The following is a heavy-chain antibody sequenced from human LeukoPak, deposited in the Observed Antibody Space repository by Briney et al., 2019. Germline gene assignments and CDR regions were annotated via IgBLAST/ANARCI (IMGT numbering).Heavy chain of an antibody. CDR2: IWYDGSNK. CDR1: GFTFSTYA. V-gene: IGHV3-33*08. Sequence: GGSLRLSCAASGFTFSTYAMYWVRQAPGKGLEWVTGIWYDGSNKYYADSVKGRFTISRDNSKNTLYLQINSLRAEDTAVYYCARGASCRGGRCPGAFDIWGQGTMVTVSS. CDR3: ARGASCRGGRCPGAFDI. D-gene: IGHD2-15*01. J-gene: IGHJ3*02.